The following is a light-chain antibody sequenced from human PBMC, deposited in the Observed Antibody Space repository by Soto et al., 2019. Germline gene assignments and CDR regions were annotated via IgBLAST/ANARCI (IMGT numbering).Light chain of an antibody. Sequence: EIVLTQSPATLSLSPGERATLSCRASQSVSSYLAGYQQKPGQDPRLLIYDASNRATGIPARFSGSGSGTDFTLTISSLEPEDFEVYYCQQRSNWPLTFGGGTKVELK. J-gene: IGKJ4*01. CDR2: DAS. CDR1: QSVSSY. V-gene: IGKV3-11*01. CDR3: QQRSNWPLT.